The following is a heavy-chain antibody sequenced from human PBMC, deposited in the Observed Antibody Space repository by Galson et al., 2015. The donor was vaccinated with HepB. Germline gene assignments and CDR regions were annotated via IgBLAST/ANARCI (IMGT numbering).Heavy chain of an antibody. CDR1: AFSFSRYG. CDR2: IRYDGSKK. Sequence: SLRLSCAATAFSFSRYGMNWVRQAPGQGLEWVAVIRYDGSKKYYGDSVKGRFTISRDNSKNTLYLQMNSLRPEDTAVYYCAKDRVVVAATPDAFDIWGQGTMVTVSS. V-gene: IGHV3-30*02. D-gene: IGHD2-15*01. J-gene: IGHJ3*02. CDR3: AKDRVVVAATPDAFDI.